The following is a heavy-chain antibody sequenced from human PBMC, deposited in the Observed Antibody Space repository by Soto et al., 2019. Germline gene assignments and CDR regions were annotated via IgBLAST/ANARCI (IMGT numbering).Heavy chain of an antibody. CDR1: GGTFSTSS. D-gene: IGHD1-1*01. J-gene: IGHJ5*01. V-gene: IGHV1-69*02. Sequence: QVHPVQSGAEVRTPGSSVKVACKASGGTFSTSSISWVRQAPGQGLEWMGRIIPIVNIVNYAQEFQDRVTITVDKSTGTVYMELSSLGSDDTAVYYCGTTGTLDSWCQGTLLTVSS. CDR2: IIPIVNIV. CDR3: GTTGTLDS.